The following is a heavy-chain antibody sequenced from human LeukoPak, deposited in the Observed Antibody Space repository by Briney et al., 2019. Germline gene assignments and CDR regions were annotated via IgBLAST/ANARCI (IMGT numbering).Heavy chain of an antibody. V-gene: IGHV3-74*01. CDR2: INSDGRRT. Sequence: GGSLRLSCAASGFTYSRYAMIWVRQAPEKGLVWVSRINSDGRRTSYADSVKGRFTISRDNAKNTLYLQMNSLRAEDTAVYYCARDKASGWFDPWGQGTLVTVSS. J-gene: IGHJ5*02. CDR1: GFTYSRYA. CDR3: ARDKASGWFDP.